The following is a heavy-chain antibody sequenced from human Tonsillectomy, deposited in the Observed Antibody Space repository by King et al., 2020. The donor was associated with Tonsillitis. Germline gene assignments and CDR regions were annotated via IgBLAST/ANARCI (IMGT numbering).Heavy chain of an antibody. J-gene: IGHJ6*02. Sequence: TLKESGPTLVKPTQTLTLTCTFSGFSLSTSGVGVGWVRQPPGKALECLAIIYWDDDKRYSPSLKSRLTITKDTSKNQVVLTMINMDPVDTATYYCAHSFTFCDFWRGPEQRYGVDVWGQGTTVTVSS. D-gene: IGHD3-3*01. V-gene: IGHV2-5*02. CDR3: AHSFTFCDFWRGPEQRYGVDV. CDR2: IYWDDDK. CDR1: GFSLSTSGVG.